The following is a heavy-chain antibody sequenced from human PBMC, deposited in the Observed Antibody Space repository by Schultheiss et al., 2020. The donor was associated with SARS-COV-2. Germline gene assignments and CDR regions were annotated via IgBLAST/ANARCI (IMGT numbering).Heavy chain of an antibody. J-gene: IGHJ6*02. CDR2: ISYDGSNK. CDR3: ARGNTVTKTNYYYYGMDV. V-gene: IGHV3-30*03. Sequence: GGSLRLSCAASGFTFSDYYMSWIRQAPGKGLEWVAVISYDGSNKYYADSVKGRFTISRDNSKNTLYLQMNSLRAEDTAVYYCARGNTVTKTNYYYYGMDVWGQGTTVTVSS. CDR1: GFTFSDYY. D-gene: IGHD4-11*01.